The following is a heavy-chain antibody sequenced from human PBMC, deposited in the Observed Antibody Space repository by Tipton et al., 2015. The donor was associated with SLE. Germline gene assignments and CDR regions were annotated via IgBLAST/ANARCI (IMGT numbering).Heavy chain of an antibody. Sequence: TLSLTCTVSGGSISSGSYYWSWIRQPAGKGLEWIGRIYTSGSTNYNPSLKSRVTISVDTSKNQFSLKLSSVTAADTAVYYCARIWYSSSWYPYYFDYWGQGTLVTVSS. CDR2: IYTSGST. J-gene: IGHJ4*02. CDR1: GGSISSGSYY. D-gene: IGHD6-13*01. CDR3: ARIWYSSSWYPYYFDY. V-gene: IGHV4-61*02.